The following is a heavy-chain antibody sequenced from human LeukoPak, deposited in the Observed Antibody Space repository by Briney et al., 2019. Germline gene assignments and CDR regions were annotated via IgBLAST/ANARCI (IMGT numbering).Heavy chain of an antibody. D-gene: IGHD4-17*01. J-gene: IGHJ4*02. CDR1: GDSISTYY. CDR2: IDASGST. V-gene: IGHV4-4*07. CDR3: ARGVTVTTGIDY. Sequence: SETLSLTCTVSGDSISTYYVSWIRQPAGQGLEWIGRIDASGSTNYNPSLKSRVTISVDTSKNQFSLKLSSVTAADTAVYYCARGVTVTTGIDYWGQGTLVTVSS.